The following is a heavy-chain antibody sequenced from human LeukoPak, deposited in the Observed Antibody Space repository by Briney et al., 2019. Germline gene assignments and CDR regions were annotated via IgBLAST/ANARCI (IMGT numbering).Heavy chain of an antibody. J-gene: IGHJ4*02. V-gene: IGHV3-23*01. D-gene: IGHD5-24*01. Sequence: GGSLRLSCAASGFTFSSYAMSWVRQASGKGLEWVSTVSVSGDSTYYADSVKGRFTISRDNSKNTLYLQMNSLRAEDTAVYYCARDPVEMATPYYFDYWGQGTLVTVSS. CDR3: ARDPVEMATPYYFDY. CDR2: VSVSGDST. CDR1: GFTFSSYA.